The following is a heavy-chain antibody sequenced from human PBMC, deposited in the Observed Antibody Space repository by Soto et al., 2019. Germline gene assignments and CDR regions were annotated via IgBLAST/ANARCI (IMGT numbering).Heavy chain of an antibody. Sequence: EVQLVESGGGLVQPGGSLRLSCAASGFTFSSYSMNWVRQAPGKGLEWFSYISSSSSTIYYADSVKGRFTISRDNAKNSLYLQMNSLRAEDTAVYYCAREGGDLNWFDPWGQGTLVTVSS. J-gene: IGHJ5*02. D-gene: IGHD4-17*01. CDR3: AREGGDLNWFDP. CDR2: ISSSSSTI. V-gene: IGHV3-48*01. CDR1: GFTFSSYS.